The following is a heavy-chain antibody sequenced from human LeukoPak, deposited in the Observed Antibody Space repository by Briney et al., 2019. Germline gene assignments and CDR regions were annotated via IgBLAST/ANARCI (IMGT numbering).Heavy chain of an antibody. CDR1: GFTFSSYA. Sequence: GGSLRLSCAASGFTFSSYAMSWVRQAPGKGLEWVSAISGSGGSTYYADSVKGRFTISRDNSKNTLYLQMNSLRAEDTAVYYCAKRYSGSYYAGPHSYFDYWGQGTLVTVSS. V-gene: IGHV3-23*01. D-gene: IGHD1-26*01. CDR2: ISGSGGST. CDR3: AKRYSGSYYAGPHSYFDY. J-gene: IGHJ4*02.